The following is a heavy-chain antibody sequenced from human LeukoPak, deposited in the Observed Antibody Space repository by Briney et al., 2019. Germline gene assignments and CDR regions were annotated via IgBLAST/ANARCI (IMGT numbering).Heavy chain of an antibody. CDR2: IYYTGST. D-gene: IGHD5-12*01. V-gene: IGHV4-39*02. CDR3: ASGYETIDY. J-gene: IGHJ4*02. Sequence: SETLSLTCTVSGDSISGSPYYWGWIRQPPGKGLEWIASIYYTGSTYYNPSLKSRVTISVDTSKNHFSLRLSSVTAADTAVYYCASGYETIDYWGRGTLVTVSS. CDR1: GDSISGSPYY.